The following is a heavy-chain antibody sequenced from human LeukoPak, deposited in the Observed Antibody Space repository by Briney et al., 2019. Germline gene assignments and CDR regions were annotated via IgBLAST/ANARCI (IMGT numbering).Heavy chain of an antibody. CDR1: GFTFSSYA. D-gene: IGHD3-3*01. CDR3: AKTPLPTDYDFWSGYYNYFDY. CDR2: ISGSGGST. J-gene: IGHJ4*02. V-gene: IGHV3-23*01. Sequence: GGSLRLSCAASGFTFSSYAMSWVRQAPGKGLEWVSAISGSGGSTYHTDSVKGRFTISRDNSKNTLYLQMNSLRAEDTAVYYCAKTPLPTDYDFWSGYYNYFDYWGQGTLVTVSS.